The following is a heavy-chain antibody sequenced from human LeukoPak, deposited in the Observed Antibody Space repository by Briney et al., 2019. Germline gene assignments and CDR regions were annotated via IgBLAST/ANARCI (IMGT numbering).Heavy chain of an antibody. J-gene: IGHJ4*02. CDR3: AKRTSSWSELDC. CDR2: IRYDGSDK. Sequence: GGSLRLSCAASGFTFSTYGMHWVRQAPGKGLEWVAFIRYDGSDKYYSDSVKGRFTISRDNSKNSLYLQLNSLRAEDTAVYYCAKRTSSWSELDCWGQGTLVTVSS. V-gene: IGHV3-30*02. CDR1: GFTFSTYG. D-gene: IGHD6-13*01.